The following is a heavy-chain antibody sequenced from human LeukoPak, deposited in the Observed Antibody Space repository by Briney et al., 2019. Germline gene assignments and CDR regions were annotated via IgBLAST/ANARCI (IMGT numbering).Heavy chain of an antibody. V-gene: IGHV3-23*01. CDR1: GFTFRSYA. J-gene: IGHJ3*02. Sequence: GGSLRLSCAASGFTFRSYAMSWVRQAPGKGLEWVSAISGSGGSTYYADSVKGRFTISRDNSKNTLYLQMNSLRAEDTAVYHCANNSSDFDAFDIRGQGTMVTVSS. CDR3: ANNSSDFDAFDI. CDR2: ISGSGGST. D-gene: IGHD6-19*01.